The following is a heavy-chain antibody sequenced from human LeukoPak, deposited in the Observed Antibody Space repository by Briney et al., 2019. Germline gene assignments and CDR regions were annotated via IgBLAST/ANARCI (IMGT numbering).Heavy chain of an antibody. V-gene: IGHV4-59*01. J-gene: IGHJ3*02. CDR2: IYYSGST. Sequence: SETLSLTCTVSGGSISSYYWSWIRQPPGKGLEWVGYIYYSGSTNYNPSLKSRVTISVDTSKNQFSLKLSAVTAADTAVYYCARSSSAFDIWGQGTMVTVSS. CDR1: GGSISSYY. CDR3: ARSSSAFDI.